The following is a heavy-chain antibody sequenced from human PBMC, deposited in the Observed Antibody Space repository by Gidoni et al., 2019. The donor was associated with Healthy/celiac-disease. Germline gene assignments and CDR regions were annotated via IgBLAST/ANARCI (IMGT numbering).Heavy chain of an antibody. V-gene: IGHV4-59*01. J-gene: IGHJ4*02. CDR1: GCSISSYY. D-gene: IGHD1-26*01. Sequence: LSLPCPVSGCSISSYYWSWIRQPPGKGLEWIGYIYYSGSTNYNPSLKSRVTISVDTSKNQFSLKLSSVTAADTAVYYCAREGADSGYIDYWGQGTLVTVSS. CDR2: IYYSGST. CDR3: AREGADSGYIDY.